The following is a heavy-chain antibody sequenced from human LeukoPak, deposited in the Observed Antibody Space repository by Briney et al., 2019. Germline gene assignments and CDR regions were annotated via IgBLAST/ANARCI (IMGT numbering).Heavy chain of an antibody. Sequence: SETLSLTCTVSGGSISSYYWSWIRQPPGKGLEWIGYIYYSGSTNYNPSLKSRVTISVDTSKNQFSLKLSSVTAADTAVYYCALGTVTTVYFDYWGQGTLVTVSS. D-gene: IGHD4-11*01. CDR1: GGSISSYY. CDR2: IYYSGST. CDR3: ALGTVTTVYFDY. J-gene: IGHJ4*02. V-gene: IGHV4-59*01.